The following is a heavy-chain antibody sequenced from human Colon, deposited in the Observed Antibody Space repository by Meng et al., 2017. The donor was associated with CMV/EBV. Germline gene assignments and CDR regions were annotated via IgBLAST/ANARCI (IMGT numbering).Heavy chain of an antibody. D-gene: IGHD6-19*01. CDR3: ARDGSDWYWGTYDH. Sequence: GESLKISCAASGFAFSGYWMHWARQAPGKGLVWVSRINHDGTYIIYADSVKGRFTVSRDNAKNSLYLQMNSLRAEDTAVYYCARDGSDWYWGTYDHWGQGTLVTVSS. J-gene: IGHJ5*02. CDR2: INHDGTYI. CDR1: GFAFSGYW. V-gene: IGHV3-74*01.